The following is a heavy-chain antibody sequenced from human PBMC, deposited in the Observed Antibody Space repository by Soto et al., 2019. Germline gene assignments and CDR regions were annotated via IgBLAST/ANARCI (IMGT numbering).Heavy chain of an antibody. V-gene: IGHV3-74*01. J-gene: IGHJ4*02. Sequence: GSLRLSCAASGFTFSSYWMHWVRQAPGKGLVWVSRINSDGSSTSYADSVKGRFTISRDNTKNTLYLQMNSLRAEDTAVYYCARVLYSGYDYYDYWGQGTLVTVS. CDR3: ARVLYSGYDYYDY. CDR2: INSDGSST. D-gene: IGHD5-12*01. CDR1: GFTFSSYW.